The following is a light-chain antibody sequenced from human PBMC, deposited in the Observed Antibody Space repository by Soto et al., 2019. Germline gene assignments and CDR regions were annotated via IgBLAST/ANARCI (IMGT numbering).Light chain of an antibody. Sequence: EIVLTQSPGTLSLSPGERVSLSCRASQSVGSNCLAWYQQKPGQAPRLLIYGASSRATGVPDRFSGGGSGTDFTLTISRLEPEDFAVYYCQQYGSSPWTFGQGTKVDIK. CDR2: GAS. V-gene: IGKV3-20*01. CDR3: QQYGSSPWT. CDR1: QSVGSNC. J-gene: IGKJ1*01.